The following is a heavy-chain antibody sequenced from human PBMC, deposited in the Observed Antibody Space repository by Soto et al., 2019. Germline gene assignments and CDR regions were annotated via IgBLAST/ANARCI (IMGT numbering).Heavy chain of an antibody. J-gene: IGHJ6*02. Sequence: ASVKVSCKASGGTFSSYAISWVRQAPGQGLEWMGGIIPIFGTANYAQKFQGRVTITADESTSTAYMELSSLRSEDTAVYYCARGGPLAEAVPISYHGMDVWGQGTTVTVSS. CDR1: GGTFSSYA. CDR3: ARGGPLAEAVPISYHGMDV. D-gene: IGHD6-19*01. CDR2: IIPIFGTA. V-gene: IGHV1-69*13.